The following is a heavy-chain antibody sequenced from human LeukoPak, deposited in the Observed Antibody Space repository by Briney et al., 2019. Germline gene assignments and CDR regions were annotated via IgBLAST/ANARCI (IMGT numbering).Heavy chain of an antibody. CDR1: GGTFSSYA. D-gene: IGHD1-1*01. V-gene: IGHV1-69*13. J-gene: IGHJ4*02. CDR2: IIPIFGTA. Sequence: GASVKVSCKASGGTFSSYAISWVRQAPGQGLEWMGGIIPIFGTANYAQKFQGRVTITADESTSTAYMELSSQRSEDTAVYYCASQDSLDLDYWGQGTLVTVSS. CDR3: ASQDSLDLDY.